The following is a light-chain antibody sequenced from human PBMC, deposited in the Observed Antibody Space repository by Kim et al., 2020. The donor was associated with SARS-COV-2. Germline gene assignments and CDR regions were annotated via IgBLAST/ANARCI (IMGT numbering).Light chain of an antibody. CDR2: AAS. CDR3: QKYNSAPPT. Sequence: DIQMTQSPSSLSASVGDRVTITCRASQGISNSVAWYQQKPGKVPKLLIYAASTLQLGVPSRFSGSGSGTDFTLTISSLQPEDVATYYCQKYNSAPPTFGQGTKVDIK. CDR1: QGISNS. J-gene: IGKJ1*01. V-gene: IGKV1-27*01.